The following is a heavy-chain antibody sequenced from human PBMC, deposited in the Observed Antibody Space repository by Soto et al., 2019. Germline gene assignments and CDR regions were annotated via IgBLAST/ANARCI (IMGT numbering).Heavy chain of an antibody. V-gene: IGHV3-23*01. CDR2: ISASGLNR. D-gene: IGHD6-19*01. Sequence: GSVRLSCEVSGFTFSEYAMTWVRQAPGKGLEWVSDISASGLNRFYAGSVRGRFTISRDNSRNTLYLQMNSLRAEDTAVYYCAIQPGVAVSAYYDYWGPGTLVTVSS. J-gene: IGHJ4*02. CDR3: AIQPGVAVSAYYDY. CDR1: GFTFSEYA.